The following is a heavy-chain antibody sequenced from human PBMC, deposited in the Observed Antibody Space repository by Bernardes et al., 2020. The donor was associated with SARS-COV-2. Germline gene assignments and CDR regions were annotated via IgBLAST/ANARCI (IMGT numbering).Heavy chain of an antibody. CDR3: ARDESSGYYTYWYFDL. J-gene: IGHJ2*01. Sequence: GGSLRLSRAASGFTFSSYSMNWVRQAPGKGLEWVSSISSSSSYIYYADSVKGRFTISRDNAKNSLYLQMNSLRAEDTAVYYCARDESSGYYTYWYFDLWGRGTLVTVSS. CDR1: GFTFSSYS. V-gene: IGHV3-21*01. D-gene: IGHD3-22*01. CDR2: ISSSSSYI.